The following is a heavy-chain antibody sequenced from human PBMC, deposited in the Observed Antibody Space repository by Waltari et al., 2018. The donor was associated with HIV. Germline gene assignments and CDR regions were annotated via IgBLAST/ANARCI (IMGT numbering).Heavy chain of an antibody. CDR1: GYTFTSYD. D-gene: IGHD3-10*01. CDR2: TNPNRCNT. J-gene: IGHJ5*02. Sequence: QVQLVQSGAEVKKPGASVKVSCKASGYTFTSYDINWVRQATGQGLEWMGWTNPNRCNTGYAQKFQGRGTMTRNTSISTAYMELSSLRSEDTAVYYCARVALYGSGSYYNDWFNPWGQGTLVTVSS. CDR3: ARVALYGSGSYYNDWFNP. V-gene: IGHV1-8*01.